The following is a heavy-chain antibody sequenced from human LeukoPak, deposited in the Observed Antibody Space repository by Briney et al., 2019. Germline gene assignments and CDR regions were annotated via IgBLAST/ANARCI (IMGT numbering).Heavy chain of an antibody. Sequence: SETLSLTCTISGGSISSGGYYWSWIRQPPGKGLEWIGYIYHSGSTYYNPSLKSRVTISVDRSKNQFSLKLSSVTAADTAVYYCARDRVAVAGFRYFDYWGQGTLVTVSS. V-gene: IGHV4-30-2*01. CDR1: GGSISSGGYY. D-gene: IGHD2-21*02. CDR2: IYHSGST. CDR3: ARDRVAVAGFRYFDY. J-gene: IGHJ4*02.